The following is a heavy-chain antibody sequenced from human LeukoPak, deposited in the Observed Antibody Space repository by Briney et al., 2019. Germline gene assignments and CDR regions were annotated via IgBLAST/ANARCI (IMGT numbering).Heavy chain of an antibody. CDR3: ASTPIKYYYDSSGYYVDY. V-gene: IGHV1-8*03. CDR2: MNPNSGNT. J-gene: IGHJ4*02. Sequence: ASVKVSCKASGYTFTNYDINWVRQATGQGLEWMGWMNPNSGNTGYAQKFQGRVTITRNTSISTAYMELSSLRSEDTAVYYCASTPIKYYYDSSGYYVDYWGQGTLVTVSS. CDR1: GYTFTNYD. D-gene: IGHD3-22*01.